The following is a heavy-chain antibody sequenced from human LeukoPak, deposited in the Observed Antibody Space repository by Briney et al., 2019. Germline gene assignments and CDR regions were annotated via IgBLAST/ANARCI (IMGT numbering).Heavy chain of an antibody. J-gene: IGHJ4*02. Sequence: PGGSLRLSCAASGFNFMNFGMHWVRQAPGKGLDWVAVIWYDGSFIYYADSVRGRFIISRDNAKNTLYLQMNSVRAEDTAIYYCANVVQYTGSTGTGLASWGQGTLVTVSS. CDR2: IWYDGSFI. CDR3: ANVVQYTGSTGTGLAS. D-gene: IGHD1-1*01. V-gene: IGHV3-33*06. CDR1: GFNFMNFG.